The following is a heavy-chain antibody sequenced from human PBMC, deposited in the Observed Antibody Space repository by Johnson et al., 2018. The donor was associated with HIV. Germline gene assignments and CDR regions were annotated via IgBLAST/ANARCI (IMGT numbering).Heavy chain of an antibody. CDR3: AKHLSTLVDAFDI. J-gene: IGHJ3*02. V-gene: IGHV3-23*04. CDR2: LTPSGGGT. D-gene: IGHD3-16*01. CDR1: GFTFSTYA. Sequence: VQLVESGEGLVQPGGSRRLAWAASGFTFSTYAMSWVRQAQGKGPEWVSALTPSGGGTYYADSVKGRFTIARDNAKKTLYLQLNSLRAEDTAVFYCAKHLSTLVDAFDIWGQGTMVTVSS.